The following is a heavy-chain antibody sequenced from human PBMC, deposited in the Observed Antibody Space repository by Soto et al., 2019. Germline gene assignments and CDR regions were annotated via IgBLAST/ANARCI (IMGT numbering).Heavy chain of an antibody. J-gene: IGHJ4*02. V-gene: IGHV1-69*08. CDR2: ITPVLGVE. CDR1: GATFSRYT. CDR3: ARDKPGFAY. Sequence: QVHLVQSGAEVKKPGSSVKVSCTASGATFSRYTFSWVRQAPGQGLEWVGRITPVLGVEIYAKRFQGRVNITADTSATTGYMELSSRTSEDTAMYFCARDKPGFAYWGQGTLVTVSS.